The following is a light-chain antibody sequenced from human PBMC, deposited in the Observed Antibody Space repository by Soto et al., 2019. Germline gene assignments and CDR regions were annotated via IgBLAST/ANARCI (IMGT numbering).Light chain of an antibody. V-gene: IGKV1-17*01. CDR1: QSASTF. J-gene: IGKJ4*01. Sequence: DIQMTQSPSTLPASVGDRVTITCRASQSASTFLAWYQQKPGKVPKRLIYAASSLQSGVPSRFSGSGSGTEFTLTISSLQPEDFATYYCLPHNSYPLTFGGGTKVDIK. CDR2: AAS. CDR3: LPHNSYPLT.